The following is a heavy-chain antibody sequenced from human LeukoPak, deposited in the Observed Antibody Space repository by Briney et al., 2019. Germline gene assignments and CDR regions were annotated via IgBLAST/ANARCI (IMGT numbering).Heavy chain of an antibody. CDR3: ARDRNQVRATGFDY. Sequence: GGSLRLSCAASGFTFSSYEMNWVRQAPGKGLEWVSYISSSGSVLYYADSVKGRFTISRDNAKNSLYLQMNSLRAEDTAVYYCARDRNQVRATGFDYWGQGTLVTVSS. D-gene: IGHD1-14*01. J-gene: IGHJ4*02. V-gene: IGHV3-48*03. CDR2: ISSSGSVL. CDR1: GFTFSSYE.